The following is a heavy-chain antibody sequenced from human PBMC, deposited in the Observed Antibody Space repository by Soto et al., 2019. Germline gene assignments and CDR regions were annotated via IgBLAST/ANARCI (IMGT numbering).Heavy chain of an antibody. J-gene: IGHJ4*01. V-gene: IGHV3-30*18. CDR2: ISYDGSKK. CDR1: GLTFSSYG. CDR3: AKVGGSYYYFDY. D-gene: IGHD1-26*01. Sequence: GGSLRLSCAASGLTFSSYGMHWVRQAPGKGLEWVALISYDGSKKYYADSVKGRFTISRDNSKNTVCLQMDSLRPEDTAVYHCAKVGGSYYYFDYWGHGTLVTVSS.